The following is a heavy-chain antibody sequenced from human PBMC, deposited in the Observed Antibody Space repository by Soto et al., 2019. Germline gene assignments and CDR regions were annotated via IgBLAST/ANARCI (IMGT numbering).Heavy chain of an antibody. V-gene: IGHV4-39*01. CDR1: GGSISSSTYY. CDR2: FFIGGNT. Sequence: PSETLSLTCTVSGGSISSSTYYWGWMRQPPGKGLEWIASFFIGGNTYYNPSLKSRVTISVDTSRNQFSMKLNSVTAADTAVYCCTDMLGQWLPRDWGQGTVVTVSS. CDR3: TDMLGQWLPRD. J-gene: IGHJ4*02. D-gene: IGHD6-19*01.